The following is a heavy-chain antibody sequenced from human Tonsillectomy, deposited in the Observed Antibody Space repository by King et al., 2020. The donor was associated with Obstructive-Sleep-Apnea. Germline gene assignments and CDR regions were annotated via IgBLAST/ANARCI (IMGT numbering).Heavy chain of an antibody. CDR1: GGSISSGGYY. CDR2: IYYSGST. Sequence: VQLQESGPGLVKPSQTLSLTCTVSGGSISSGGYYWSWIRQHPGKGLEWIGYIYYSGSTYYNPSLKSRVTISVDTSKNQFSLKLSSVTVADTAVYYCAKGYCSGGSCGIFQHWGQGTLVTVSS. J-gene: IGHJ1*01. CDR3: AKGYCSGGSCGIFQH. V-gene: IGHV4-31*03. D-gene: IGHD2-15*01.